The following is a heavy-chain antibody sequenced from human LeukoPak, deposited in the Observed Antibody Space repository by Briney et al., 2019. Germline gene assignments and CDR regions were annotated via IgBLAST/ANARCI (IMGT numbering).Heavy chain of an antibody. V-gene: IGHV3-7*01. J-gene: IGHJ4*02. CDR3: VTDQTGRHPYFFDY. CDR1: GFNFSTYW. CDR2: IKEDGSEI. Sequence: PGGSLRLSCAASGFNFSTYWMTWVRQVPGKGLEWVANIKEDGSEIYYVDAVKGRFSISRDNAKTSLYLQMNNLSVADTAVYYCVTDQTGRHPYFFDYWSQGTLVTVSS. D-gene: IGHD3-10*01.